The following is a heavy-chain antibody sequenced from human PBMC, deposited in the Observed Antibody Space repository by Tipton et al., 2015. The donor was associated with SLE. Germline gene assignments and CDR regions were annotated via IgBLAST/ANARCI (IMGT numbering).Heavy chain of an antibody. J-gene: IGHJ4*02. D-gene: IGHD6-19*01. Sequence: QSGPEVKKPGASVKVSCKASGYTFTSYDINWVRQATGQGLEWMGWMNPNSGNTGYAQKFQGRVTMTTDTSTSTAYMELRSLRSDATAVYYCARLRYSSGYRGPHFDYWVQGTLVTVSS. CDR2: MNPNSGNT. CDR1: GYTFTSYD. V-gene: IGHV1-8*01. CDR3: ARLRYSSGYRGPHFDY.